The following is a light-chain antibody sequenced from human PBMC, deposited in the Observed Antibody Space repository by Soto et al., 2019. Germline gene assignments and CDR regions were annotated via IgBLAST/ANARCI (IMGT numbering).Light chain of an antibody. J-gene: IGKJ1*01. V-gene: IGKV3-11*01. CDR3: QQYDKWPTWT. Sequence: EIVLTQSPSTLSLSPGERATLSCRASQSVRSYFAWYQQKPGQAPRLLIYDASNRAPGIPDRFSGSGSGTDFTLTISSLQSEDFAVYYCQQYDKWPTWTFGQGTKVDIK. CDR1: QSVRSY. CDR2: DAS.